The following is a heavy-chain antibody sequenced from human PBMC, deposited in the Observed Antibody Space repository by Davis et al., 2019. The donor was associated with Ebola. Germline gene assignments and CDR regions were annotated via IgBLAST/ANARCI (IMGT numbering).Heavy chain of an antibody. CDR3: ARERYTGYVRISGSYYADY. CDR1: GFSASLYS. V-gene: IGHV3-48*02. Sequence: GGSLRLSCAASGFSASLYSMNWVRQAPGKGLEWVSYISSTSRTMYYADSVKGRFTISRDNAKNSVYLQLNSLTDEDTAVYYCARERYTGYVRISGSYYADYWGQGTLVTVSS. CDR2: ISSTSRTM. D-gene: IGHD1-26*01. J-gene: IGHJ4*02.